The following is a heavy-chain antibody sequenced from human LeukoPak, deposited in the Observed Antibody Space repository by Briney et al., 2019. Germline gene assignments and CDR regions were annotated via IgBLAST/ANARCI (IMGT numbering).Heavy chain of an antibody. Sequence: SETLSLTCAVYGGSFSHYYWSWIRQPPGKGLEWIGEINHSGSTNYNPSLKSRVTISVDTSKNQFSLRLSSVTAADTAVYYCARGGFYCGGDCYVDYWGQGTLVTVSS. J-gene: IGHJ4*02. V-gene: IGHV4-34*01. CDR3: ARGGFYCGGDCYVDY. CDR2: INHSGST. CDR1: GGSFSHYY. D-gene: IGHD2-21*02.